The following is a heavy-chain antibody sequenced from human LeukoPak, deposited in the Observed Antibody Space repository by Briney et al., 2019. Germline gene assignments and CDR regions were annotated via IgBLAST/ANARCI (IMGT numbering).Heavy chain of an antibody. J-gene: IGHJ4*02. CDR3: ARHQYYYDTRAYYIDY. V-gene: IGHV5-51*01. Sequence: GESLKISCKGSGHIFSSYWIGWARQMPGTGLEWMGIICPGGSDTIYSPPFQGQVTISADKSISTAYVQWNSLRASDTAMYYCARHQYYYDTRAYYIDYWGQGTLVTVSS. CDR2: ICPGGSDT. CDR1: GHIFSSYW. D-gene: IGHD3-22*01.